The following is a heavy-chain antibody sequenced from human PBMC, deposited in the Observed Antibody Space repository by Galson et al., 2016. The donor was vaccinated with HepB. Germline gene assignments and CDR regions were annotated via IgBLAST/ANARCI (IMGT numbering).Heavy chain of an antibody. J-gene: IGHJ4*02. Sequence: SLRLSCAVSEFTLSYHWMNWVRQAPGKGLEWVATMKGDETQKRYVDSVKGRFTLSRGNAESSLFLQMDSLRAEDTAVYYCASLGGSGWTSDFWGQGTLVTVSS. CDR3: ASLGGSGWTSDF. CDR2: MKGDETQK. CDR1: EFTLSYHW. V-gene: IGHV3-7*01. D-gene: IGHD6-19*01.